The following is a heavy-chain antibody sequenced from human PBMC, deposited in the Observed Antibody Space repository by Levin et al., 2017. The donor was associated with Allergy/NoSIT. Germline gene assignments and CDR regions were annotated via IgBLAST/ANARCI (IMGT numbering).Heavy chain of an antibody. CDR1: GFTFSDYY. CDR3: ARDRHYDILTGYSDY. V-gene: IGHV3-11*05. Sequence: GESLKISCAASGFTFSDYYMSWIRQAPGKGLEWVSYISSSSSYTNYADSVKGRFTISRDNAKNSLYLQMNSLRAEDTAVYYCARDRHYDILTGYSDYWGQGTLVTVSS. CDR2: ISSSSSYT. J-gene: IGHJ4*02. D-gene: IGHD3-9*01.